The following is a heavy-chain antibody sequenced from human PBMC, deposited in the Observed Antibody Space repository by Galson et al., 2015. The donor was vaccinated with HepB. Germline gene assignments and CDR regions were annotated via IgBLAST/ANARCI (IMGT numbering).Heavy chain of an antibody. CDR3: ARVVVPAAIGQFGWFDP. V-gene: IGHV1-18*01. CDR2: ISAYNGNT. Sequence: SVKVSCKASGYTFTRYGISWVRQAPGQGLEWMGWISAYNGNTNYAQKLQGRVTMTTDTSTSTAYMELRSLRSDDTAVYYCARVVVPAAIGQFGWFDPWGQGTLVTVSS. D-gene: IGHD2-2*02. CDR1: GYTFTRYG. J-gene: IGHJ5*02.